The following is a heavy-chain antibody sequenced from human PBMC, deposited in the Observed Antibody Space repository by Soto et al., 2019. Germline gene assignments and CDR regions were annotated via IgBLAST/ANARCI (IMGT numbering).Heavy chain of an antibody. D-gene: IGHD5-12*01. CDR2: ISGSGGST. Sequence: GGSLRLSCAASGFTFSSYAMSWVRQAPGKGLEWVSAISGSGGSTYYADSVKGRFTISRDNSKNTLYLQMNSLRAEDTAVYYYSNWLVVATPDFDYWGQGTLVTVSS. V-gene: IGHV3-23*01. J-gene: IGHJ4*02. CDR1: GFTFSSYA. CDR3: SNWLVVATPDFDY.